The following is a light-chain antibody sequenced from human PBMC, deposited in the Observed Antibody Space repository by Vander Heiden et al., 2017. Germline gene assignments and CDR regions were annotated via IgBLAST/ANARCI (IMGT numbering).Light chain of an antibody. J-gene: IGKJ4*01. CDR1: QSLLYSSNNRNY. Sequence: DLVMTQSPDPLAVSLGERATINCKSSQSLLYSSNNRNYLAWYQQKPGQPPTLLIYWASARESGVPDRFSGSGSGTDFTLTISSLQAEDVAVYYCQQYFSTPLTFGGGTKVEIK. CDR3: QQYFSTPLT. CDR2: WAS. V-gene: IGKV4-1*01.